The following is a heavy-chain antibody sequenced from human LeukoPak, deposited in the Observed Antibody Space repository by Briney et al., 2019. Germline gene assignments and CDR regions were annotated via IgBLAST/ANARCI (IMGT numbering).Heavy chain of an antibody. J-gene: IGHJ4*02. CDR1: GFTFSSYS. V-gene: IGHV3-48*04. CDR3: ARSLERQEEGDY. Sequence: PGGSLRLSCAASGFTFSSYSMNWVRQAPGKGLEWVSYISSSGSTIYYADSVKGRFTISRDNAKNSLYLQMNSLRAEDTAVYYCARSLERQEEGDYWGQGTLVTVSS. D-gene: IGHD1-1*01. CDR2: ISSSGSTI.